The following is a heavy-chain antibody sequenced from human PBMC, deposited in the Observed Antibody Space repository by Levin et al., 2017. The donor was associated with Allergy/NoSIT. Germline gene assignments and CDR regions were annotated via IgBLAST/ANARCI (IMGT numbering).Heavy chain of an antibody. V-gene: IGHV3-21*01. CDR1: GFTFSSYS. Sequence: AGGSLRLSCAASGFTFSSYSMNWVRQAPGKGLEWVSSISSSSSYIYYADSVKGRFTISRDNAKNSLYLQMNSLRAEDTAVYYCARDLKFSGYDFWSGYHYGMDVWGQGTTVTVSS. CDR3: ARDLKFSGYDFWSGYHYGMDV. CDR2: ISSSSSYI. J-gene: IGHJ6*02. D-gene: IGHD3-3*01.